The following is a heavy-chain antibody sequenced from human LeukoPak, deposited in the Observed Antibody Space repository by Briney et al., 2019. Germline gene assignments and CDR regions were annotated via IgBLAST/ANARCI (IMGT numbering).Heavy chain of an antibody. V-gene: IGHV3-73*01. CDR1: GLTFSDSA. J-gene: IGHJ4*02. CDR3: VSLTETTSGY. CDR2: IRSKFKNYAT. Sequence: GGSLRLSCAASGLTFSDSAFHWVRQASGKGLEWVGHIRSKFKNYATKYAASVDGRFTISRDDSKNMTYLQMNSLKTDGTAMYYCVSLTETTSGYWGQGTLVTVSS. D-gene: IGHD1-20*01.